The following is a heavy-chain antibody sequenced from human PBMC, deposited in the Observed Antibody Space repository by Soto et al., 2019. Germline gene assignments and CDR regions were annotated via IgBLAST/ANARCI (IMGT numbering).Heavy chain of an antibody. CDR2: ISAYNGHT. D-gene: IGHD4-17*01. J-gene: IGHJ4*02. Sequence: QVHLMQSGAEVKSPGASVRVSCKASGYTFSSYGVSWVRQAPGQGLEFMGWISAYNGHTNYAQKFQGRVTMTTDTSTSTDYMDLRRLRSAAAAVYFCARCAIGDYVAPLDHWGQGTLVTVSA. CDR1: GYTFSSYG. V-gene: IGHV1-18*01. CDR3: ARCAIGDYVAPLDH.